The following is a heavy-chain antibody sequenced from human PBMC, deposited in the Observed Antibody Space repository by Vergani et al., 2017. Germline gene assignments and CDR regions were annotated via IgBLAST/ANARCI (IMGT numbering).Heavy chain of an antibody. CDR2: LYRGAFT. CDR3: AKVGRSEVAGTFGAFDI. V-gene: IGHV3-66*01. Sequence: VRLVESGGGVVQPGRSLTLSCAASGFTVSTDYFSWVRQAPGKGLEWVSILYRGAFTSYTDSVKGRFTVSRDISKNTLFLHMNSLRPEDTAVYYCAKVGRSEVAGTFGAFDIWGQGTMVTVSS. CDR1: GFTVSTDY. J-gene: IGHJ3*02. D-gene: IGHD6-19*01.